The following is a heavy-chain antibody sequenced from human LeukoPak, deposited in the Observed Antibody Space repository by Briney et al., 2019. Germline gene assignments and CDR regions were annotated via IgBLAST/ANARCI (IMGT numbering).Heavy chain of an antibody. CDR1: GDSVSSNSAA. J-gene: IGHJ6*02. CDR3: ARGTSSGWYWAYGMDV. D-gene: IGHD6-19*01. CDR2: TYYRSKWYN. V-gene: IGHV6-1*01. Sequence: SQTLSLTCAISGDSVSSNSAAWNWIRQSPSRGLEWLGRTYYRSKWYNDYAVSVKSRITINPDTSKNQFSLQLNSVTPEDTAVYYCARGTSSGWYWAYGMDVWGQGTTVTVSS.